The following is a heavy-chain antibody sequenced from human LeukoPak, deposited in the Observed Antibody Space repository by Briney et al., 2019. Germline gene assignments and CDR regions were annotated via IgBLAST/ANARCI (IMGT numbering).Heavy chain of an antibody. CDR2: INGIGSEP. J-gene: IGHJ4*02. V-gene: IGHV3-7*01. D-gene: IGHD3-22*01. Sequence: PGGSLRLSCAASGFSFSSYWMGWVRQAPGRGLVWVANINGIGSEPYYGDSLEGRFTISRDNAKNSLYLQMNGLRAEDTAVYYCARGQWGDYDSSGNNLDYWGQGTLVTVSS. CDR1: GFSFSSYW. CDR3: ARGQWGDYDSSGNNLDY.